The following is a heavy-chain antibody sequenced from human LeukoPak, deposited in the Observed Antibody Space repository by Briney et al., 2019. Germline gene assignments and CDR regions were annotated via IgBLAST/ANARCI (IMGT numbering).Heavy chain of an antibody. V-gene: IGHV1-46*01. CDR2: INPSGGST. Sequence: ASVKVSCKASGYTFTSYYMHLVRQAPGQGLEWMGIINPSGGSTIYAQKFQGRVTMNRDTYTSTVYMELSSLRSEDTAVYYCYCWQWEHRGGSFDYWGQGTLVTVSS. J-gene: IGHJ4*02. CDR1: GYTFTSYY. CDR3: YCWQWEHRGGSFDY. D-gene: IGHD1-26*01.